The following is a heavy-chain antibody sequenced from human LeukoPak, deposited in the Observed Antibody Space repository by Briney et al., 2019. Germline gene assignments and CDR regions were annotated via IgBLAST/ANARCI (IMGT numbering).Heavy chain of an antibody. Sequence: GGSLRLSCAASGFTVSSNDMSWVRQAPGKGLEWVSYISSSSSTIYYADSVKGRFTISRDNAKNSLYLQMNSLRAEDTAVYYCARDCSGGSCYSGWGYYYGMDVWGQGTTVTVSS. V-gene: IGHV3-48*04. CDR1: GFTVSSND. CDR2: ISSSSSTI. CDR3: ARDCSGGSCYSGWGYYYGMDV. J-gene: IGHJ6*02. D-gene: IGHD2-15*01.